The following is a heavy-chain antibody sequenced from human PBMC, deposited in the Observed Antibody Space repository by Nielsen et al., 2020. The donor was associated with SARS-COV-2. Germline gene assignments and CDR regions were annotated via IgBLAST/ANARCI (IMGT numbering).Heavy chain of an antibody. CDR2: INNDGSRT. J-gene: IGHJ4*02. Sequence: GALRLSCVASEFTFSNYGMNWVRQAPGKGLAWVAHINNDGSRTTYADSVKGRFAISRDNTANTLYLQMNSLRADDAAVYYCVRVRDDGYYYDTGPFDHWGQGTLVTVSS. CDR1: EFTFSNYG. CDR3: VRVRDDGYYYDTGPFDH. V-gene: IGHV3-74*01. D-gene: IGHD3-22*01.